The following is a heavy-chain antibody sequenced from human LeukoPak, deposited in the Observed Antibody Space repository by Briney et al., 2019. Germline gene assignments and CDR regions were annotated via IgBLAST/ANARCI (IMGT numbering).Heavy chain of an antibody. CDR1: GFSISTYW. CDR2: IKQDGSEK. J-gene: IGHJ4*02. CDR3: AKAGYYDSSGSLD. V-gene: IGHV3-7*01. D-gene: IGHD3-22*01. Sequence: GGSLRLSFAASGFSISTYWMNWVRQAPGKGLEWVATIKQDGSEKYYVDSVKGRFIISRDNSKNTLCLQMNSLRAEDTAVYYCAKAGYYDSSGSLDWGQGTLVTVSS.